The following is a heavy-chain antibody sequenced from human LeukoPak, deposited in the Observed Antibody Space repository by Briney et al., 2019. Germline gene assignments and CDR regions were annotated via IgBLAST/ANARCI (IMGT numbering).Heavy chain of an antibody. D-gene: IGHD5-18*01. J-gene: IGHJ4*02. CDR1: GYTFTSYA. V-gene: IGHV1-3*01. CDR3: AREGAGYSYGYLGFDY. CDR2: INAGNGNT. Sequence: ASVKVSCKASGYTFTSYAMHWVRQAPGQRLKWMGWINAGNGNTKYSQKFQGRVTITRDTSASTAYMELSSLRSEDTAVYYCAREGAGYSYGYLGFDYWGQGTLVTVSS.